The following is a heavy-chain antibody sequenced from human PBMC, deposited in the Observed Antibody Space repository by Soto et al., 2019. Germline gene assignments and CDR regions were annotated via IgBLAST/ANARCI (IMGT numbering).Heavy chain of an antibody. D-gene: IGHD1-26*01. Sequence: QVPLQQWGAGLLKPSETLSLTCAVYGGSFRGYYWSWIRQPPGKGLEWIGEINHRGSANYNPSVKSRVTISVDTSKNQFSLKLNSVTAADTAMYYCARGSRVKIPAATGRDYYYHGLDVWAQGTAVTVSS. V-gene: IGHV4-34*01. CDR3: ARGSRVKIPAATGRDYYYHGLDV. J-gene: IGHJ6*02. CDR1: GGSFRGYY. CDR2: INHRGSA.